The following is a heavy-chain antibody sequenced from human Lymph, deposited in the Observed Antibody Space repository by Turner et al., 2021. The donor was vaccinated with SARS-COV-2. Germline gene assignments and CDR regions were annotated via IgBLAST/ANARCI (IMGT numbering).Heavy chain of an antibody. CDR1: GYTFTSYG. D-gene: IGHD2-2*02. CDR3: AREGYCSTTSCYRGQYYYYGMDV. J-gene: IGHJ6*02. V-gene: IGHV1-18*04. CDR2: ISAYNGYT. Sequence: QVQLVQSGAAVKKPGASVKVSCKAPGYTFTSYGISWVRQAPGQGLEWMGWISAYNGYTNYAQKLQGRVTMTTDTSTSTAYRELRSLRSDDTAVYYCAREGYCSTTSCYRGQYYYYGMDVWGQGTTVTVSS.